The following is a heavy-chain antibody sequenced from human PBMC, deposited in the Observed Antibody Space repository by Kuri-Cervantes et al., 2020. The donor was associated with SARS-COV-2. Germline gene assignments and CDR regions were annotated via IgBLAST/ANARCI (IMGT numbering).Heavy chain of an antibody. D-gene: IGHD2-2*01. Sequence: SETLSLTFTVSSGCISSGDYYWSWIRQPPGKGLEWIGYIYYSGITYYNPSLKSRVTISVATSKNQFSLKLSSVTAADTAVYYCARCVVVPAAPEEGSFDYWGQGTLVTVSS. CDR3: ARCVVVPAAPEEGSFDY. CDR2: IYYSGIT. CDR1: SGCISSGDYY. J-gene: IGHJ4*02. V-gene: IGHV4-30-4*08.